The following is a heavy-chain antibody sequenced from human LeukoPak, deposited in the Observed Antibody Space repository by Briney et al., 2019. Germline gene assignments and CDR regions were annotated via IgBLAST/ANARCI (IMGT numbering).Heavy chain of an antibody. V-gene: IGHV1-69*05. Sequence: SVKVSCKASGGTFSSYAISWVRQAPGQGLEWMGRIIPIFGTANYAQKFQGRVTITTDESTSTAYMELSSLRSEDTAVFYCARDRSSGWYSDYWGQGTLVTVSS. CDR1: GGTFSSYA. CDR2: IIPIFGTA. CDR3: ARDRSSGWYSDY. D-gene: IGHD6-19*01. J-gene: IGHJ4*02.